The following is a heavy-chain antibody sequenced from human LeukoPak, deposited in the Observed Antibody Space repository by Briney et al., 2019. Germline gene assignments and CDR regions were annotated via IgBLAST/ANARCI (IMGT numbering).Heavy chain of an antibody. J-gene: IGHJ6*04. V-gene: IGHV1-69*13. CDR3: ARHLGTVVVPDYYAMDV. D-gene: IGHD2-2*01. CDR1: GGTFSSYA. CDR2: IIPIFGTA. Sequence: SVKVSCKASGGTFSSYAISWVRQAPGQGLEWMGGIIPIFGTANYAQKFQGRVTITADESTSTAYMELSSLRSEDTAVYYCARHLGTVVVPDYYAMDVWGKGTTVTVSS.